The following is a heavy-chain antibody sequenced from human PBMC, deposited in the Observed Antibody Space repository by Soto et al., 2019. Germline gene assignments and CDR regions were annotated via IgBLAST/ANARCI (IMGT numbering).Heavy chain of an antibody. V-gene: IGHV3-7*01. CDR1: GFTFSSYW. D-gene: IGHD3-9*01. J-gene: IGHJ4*02. CDR3: AVDYDILTGYSQPFDY. Sequence: GGSLRLSCAASGFTFSSYWMSWVRRAPWKGLEWVANIKQERSEKYYVDTVKGRFTISRDNAKISLYLQMNSLRAEDTAVFYCAVDYDILTGYSQPFDYWGQGTLVTVSS. CDR2: IKQERSEK.